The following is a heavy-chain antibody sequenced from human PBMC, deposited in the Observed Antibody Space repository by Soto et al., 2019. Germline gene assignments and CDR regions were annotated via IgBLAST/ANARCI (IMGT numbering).Heavy chain of an antibody. CDR1: GYTFTSYA. D-gene: IGHD1-26*01. Sequence: QVHLVQSGAEVKKPGASLKVSCTASGYTFTSYAIHWVRQAPGQRLEWMGWINTGNGNTKDSQKFQGRGTITMDTSANTVHMELNSLRSEDTAVYYCARGGIVGASSFAFDIWGQGTMVTVSS. CDR3: ARGGIVGASSFAFDI. V-gene: IGHV1-3*04. J-gene: IGHJ3*02. CDR2: INTGNGNT.